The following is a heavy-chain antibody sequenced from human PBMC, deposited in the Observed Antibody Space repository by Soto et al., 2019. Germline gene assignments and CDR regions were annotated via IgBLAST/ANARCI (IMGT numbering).Heavy chain of an antibody. Sequence: SETLSLTCAVYGGSFSGYYWSWIRQPPGKGLEWIGEINHSGSTNYNPSLKSRVTISVDTSKNQFSLKLSSVTAADTAVYYCARGINDILTGYYYYGMDVWGQGTTVTVSS. J-gene: IGHJ6*02. D-gene: IGHD3-9*01. CDR3: ARGINDILTGYYYYGMDV. V-gene: IGHV4-34*01. CDR2: INHSGST. CDR1: GGSFSGYY.